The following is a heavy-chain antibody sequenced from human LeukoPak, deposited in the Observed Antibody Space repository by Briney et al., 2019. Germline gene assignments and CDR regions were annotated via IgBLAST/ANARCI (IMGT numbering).Heavy chain of an antibody. Sequence: GESLKISCTGSGYSFTNHWIAWVRQMPGKGLEWMGIIYPGDSETTYSPPFQGQVTISADKSITTTYLQWSSLKASDTAMYYCARGRRYCSSTSCYDFDYWGQGTLVTVSS. V-gene: IGHV5-51*01. J-gene: IGHJ4*02. CDR1: GYSFTNHW. CDR2: IYPGDSET. CDR3: ARGRRYCSSTSCYDFDY. D-gene: IGHD2-2*01.